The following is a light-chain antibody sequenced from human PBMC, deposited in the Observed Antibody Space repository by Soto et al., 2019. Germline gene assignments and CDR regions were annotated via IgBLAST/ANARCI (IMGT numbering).Light chain of an antibody. J-gene: IGLJ2*01. Sequence: QSVLTQSPSASGSPGQSVTISCTGTSSDVGGYNYVSWYQQHPGKAPKLVIYEVSKRPSGVPDRFSGSKSGNTASLTVSGLQAEDEADYYCSSYAGSNNLVFGGGTKLTVL. CDR1: SSDVGGYNY. V-gene: IGLV2-8*01. CDR2: EVS. CDR3: SSYAGSNNLV.